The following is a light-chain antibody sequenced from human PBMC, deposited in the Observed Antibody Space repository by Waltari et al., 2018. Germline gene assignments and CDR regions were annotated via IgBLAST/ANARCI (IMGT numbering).Light chain of an antibody. CDR1: QSVLYSSDNKNY. Sequence: DIVMTQSPDSLAVSLGERATINCKSSQSVLYSSDNKNYLTWYQHKPGQPPKLLIYWASTRESGVPDRFSGSGSGTDFTLTISSLQAEDVAVYYCQQCFSSPPTFGGGTKVEIK. V-gene: IGKV4-1*01. J-gene: IGKJ4*01. CDR3: QQCFSSPPT. CDR2: WAS.